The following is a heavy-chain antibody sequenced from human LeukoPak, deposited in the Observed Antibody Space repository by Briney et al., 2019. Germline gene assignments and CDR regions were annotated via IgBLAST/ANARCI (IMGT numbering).Heavy chain of an antibody. J-gene: IGHJ4*02. CDR2: IYSGGST. D-gene: IGHD1-1*01. CDR3: ARYWMGSFWDY. Sequence: GSLRLSCAASGFTVSSNYMSWVRQAPGKGLEWVSVIYSGGSTYYADSVKGRFTISRDNSKNTLYLQMNSLRAEDTAVYYCARYWMGSFWDYWGQGTLVTVSS. V-gene: IGHV3-53*01. CDR1: GFTVSSNY.